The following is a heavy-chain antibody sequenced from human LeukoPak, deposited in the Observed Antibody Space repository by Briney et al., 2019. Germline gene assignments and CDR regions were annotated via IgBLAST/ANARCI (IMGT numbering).Heavy chain of an antibody. J-gene: IGHJ4*02. Sequence: GLXGXSXXYSGVSNYYAHSVTARFTISRDNSKNTLYLQMNSLRAEATAVYYCARALSDYDILTGYSYHFDYWGQGTLVTVSS. V-gene: IGHV3-53*01. D-gene: IGHD3-9*01. CDR3: ARALSDYDILTGYSYHFDY. CDR2: XYSGVSN.